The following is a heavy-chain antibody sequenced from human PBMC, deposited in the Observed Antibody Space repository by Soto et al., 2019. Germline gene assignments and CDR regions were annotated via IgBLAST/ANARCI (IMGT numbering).Heavy chain of an antibody. Sequence: PGGSLRLSCAASGFTFSSDGMHWVRQAPGKGLEWVAVISYDGSNKYYADSVKGRFTISRDNSKSTLYLQMNSLRAEDTAVYYCAKDGRGPYSSSWYDWFDPWGQGT. CDR2: ISYDGSNK. CDR1: GFTFSSDG. V-gene: IGHV3-30*18. J-gene: IGHJ5*02. D-gene: IGHD6-13*01. CDR3: AKDGRGPYSSSWYDWFDP.